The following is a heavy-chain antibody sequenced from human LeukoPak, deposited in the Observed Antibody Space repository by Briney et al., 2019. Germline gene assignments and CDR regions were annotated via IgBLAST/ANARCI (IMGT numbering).Heavy chain of an antibody. D-gene: IGHD2-2*01. Sequence: SETLSLTCTVSGGSVSGGSISSYFWSWIRQPPGKGLEWIGYSFYSGSTNYNPSLKSRVTISVETSKNQFSLKLSSVTAADTAVYYCARGGEYLNWFDPWGQGTLVTVCS. CDR2: SFYSGST. CDR1: GGSVSGGSISSYF. J-gene: IGHJ5*02. CDR3: ARGGEYLNWFDP. V-gene: IGHV4-61*01.